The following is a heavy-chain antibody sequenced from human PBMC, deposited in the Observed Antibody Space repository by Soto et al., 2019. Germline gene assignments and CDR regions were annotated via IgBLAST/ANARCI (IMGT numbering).Heavy chain of an antibody. CDR1: GGSISSYY. CDR2: IYYSGST. D-gene: IGHD6-13*01. J-gene: IGHJ4*02. CDR3: ARVSSSSWKYYFDY. V-gene: IGHV4-59*01. Sequence: SETLSLTCTVSGGSISSYYWSWIRQPPGKGLEWIGYIYYSGSTNYNPSLKSRVTISVDTSKNQFSLKLSSVTAADTAVYYCARVSSSSWKYYFDYWGQGTLVTVS.